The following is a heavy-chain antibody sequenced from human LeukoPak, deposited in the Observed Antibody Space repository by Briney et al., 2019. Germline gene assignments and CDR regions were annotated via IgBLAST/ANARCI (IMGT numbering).Heavy chain of an antibody. CDR1: GFTVSSNY. CDR2: IYSGGST. Sequence: GGSLRLSCAASGFTVSSNYMSWVRQAPGKGLKWVSVIYSGGSTYYADSVKGRFTISRDNSKNTLYLQMNSLRAEDTAVYYCASYCGGDCYSRYFQHWGQGTLVTVSS. D-gene: IGHD2-21*02. V-gene: IGHV3-53*01. CDR3: ASYCGGDCYSRYFQH. J-gene: IGHJ1*01.